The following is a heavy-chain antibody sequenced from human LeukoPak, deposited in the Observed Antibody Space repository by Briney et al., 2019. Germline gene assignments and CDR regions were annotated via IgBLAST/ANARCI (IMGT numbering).Heavy chain of an antibody. V-gene: IGHV4-34*01. CDR3: ASCLSYYYDSSGHQVRDAFDI. J-gene: IGHJ3*02. D-gene: IGHD3-22*01. Sequence: LSETVALTCAVYGGSFSGYYWSWIRQPPGKGLEWIGEINHSGSTDYNPSLKSRVTISVDTSKNQFSLKLNSVTAADTAVYYCASCLSYYYDSSGHQVRDAFDIWGAETTLTVSS. CDR1: GGSFSGYY. CDR2: INHSGST.